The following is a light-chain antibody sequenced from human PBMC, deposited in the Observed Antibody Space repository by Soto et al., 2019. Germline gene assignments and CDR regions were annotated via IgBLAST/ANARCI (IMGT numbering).Light chain of an antibody. CDR1: QSISSW. J-gene: IGKJ1*01. CDR2: DAS. Sequence: IQMTHSPSTLSASLGDIVTMTFRASQSISSWLAWYQQKPGKAPKLLIYDASSLESGVPSRFSGSGSGTEFTLTISSLQPDDFATYYCQQYNSYSTFGQGTKVDIK. CDR3: QQYNSYST. V-gene: IGKV1-5*01.